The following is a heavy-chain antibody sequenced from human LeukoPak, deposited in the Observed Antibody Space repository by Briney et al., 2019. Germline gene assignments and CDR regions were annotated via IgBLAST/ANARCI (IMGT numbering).Heavy chain of an antibody. CDR2: ISSSSSTI. D-gene: IGHD1-26*01. CDR1: GFTFSSYS. Sequence: GGSLRLSCAASGFTFSSYSMNWVRQAPGKGLEWVSYISSSSSTIHYADSVKGRFTISRDNAKNSLYLQMNSLRAEDTAVYYCAGSIPGSGTLKYWGQGTLVTVSS. J-gene: IGHJ4*02. V-gene: IGHV3-48*04. CDR3: AGSIPGSGTLKY.